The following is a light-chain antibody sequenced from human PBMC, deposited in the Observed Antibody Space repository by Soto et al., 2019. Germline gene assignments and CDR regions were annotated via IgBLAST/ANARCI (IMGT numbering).Light chain of an antibody. CDR2: GAS. J-gene: IGKJ2*01. V-gene: IGKV1-39*01. CDR3: QQIYSPAYP. Sequence: DIQMTQSPSSLSASVGDRVTITCRASQNINSYIHWYQHKPGKAPKVLIYGASSLQSGVPPRFSGSGSGTDFTLTIISLQPVDLATDYCQQIYSPAYPFGQGTKLEIK. CDR1: QNINSY.